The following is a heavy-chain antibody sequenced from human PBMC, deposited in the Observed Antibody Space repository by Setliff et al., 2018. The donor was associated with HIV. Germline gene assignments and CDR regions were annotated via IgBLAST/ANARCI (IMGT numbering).Heavy chain of an antibody. V-gene: IGHV3-66*02. J-gene: IGHJ5*02. CDR1: GFIVSSNH. CDR3: ARGGXXXXENP. CDR2: IYSGGNT. D-gene: IGHD3-16*01. Sequence: PGGSLRLSCAASGFIVSSNHMSWVRQAPGKGLEWVSVIYSGGNTYYADSVKGRFTISRDNSQNTLYLEMNSLRAENTAVYYCARGGXXXXENPWGQGTLVTVSS.